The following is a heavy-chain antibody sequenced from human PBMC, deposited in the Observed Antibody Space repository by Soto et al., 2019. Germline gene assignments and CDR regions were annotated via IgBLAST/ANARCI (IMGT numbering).Heavy chain of an antibody. CDR2: MNPNSGNT. V-gene: IGHV1-8*01. CDR1: GYTFTSYD. CDR3: ARSWIQLWPDYGMDV. D-gene: IGHD5-18*01. J-gene: IGHJ6*02. Sequence: QVQLVQSGAEVKKPGASVKVSCKASGYTFTSYDINWVRQATGQGLEWMGWMNPNSGNTGYAQKFQGRVTMTRNTSISTAYMELSSLRSEDTAVYYCARSWIQLWPDYGMDVWGQGTTVAVSS.